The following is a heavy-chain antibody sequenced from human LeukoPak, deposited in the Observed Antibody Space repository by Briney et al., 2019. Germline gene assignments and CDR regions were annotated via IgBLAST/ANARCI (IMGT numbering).Heavy chain of an antibody. Sequence: SQTLSLTCTVSGGSISSGGNYWSWIRQHPGKGLEWVGYIYYSGSTYYNPSLKSRVTISVDTSKNQFSLKLSSVTAADTAVYYCASSRSSTSFDYWGQGTLVTVSS. CDR1: GGSISSGGNY. V-gene: IGHV4-31*03. J-gene: IGHJ4*02. D-gene: IGHD2-2*01. CDR3: ASSRSSTSFDY. CDR2: IYYSGST.